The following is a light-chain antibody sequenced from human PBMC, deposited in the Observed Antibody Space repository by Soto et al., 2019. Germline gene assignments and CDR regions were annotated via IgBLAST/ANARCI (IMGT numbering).Light chain of an antibody. CDR1: SSNIGGTNY. CDR3: ASWDDRLGAVI. J-gene: IGLJ2*01. V-gene: IGLV1-47*02. CDR2: SNN. Sequence: QSVLTQPPSASGTPGQWVFISCSGSSSNIGGTNYAYWYQQLPGAAPKLLMHSNNLRPSGVPERISGSKSGTSASLAISGLRSEDEAVYYCASWDDRLGAVIFGGGTKVTVL.